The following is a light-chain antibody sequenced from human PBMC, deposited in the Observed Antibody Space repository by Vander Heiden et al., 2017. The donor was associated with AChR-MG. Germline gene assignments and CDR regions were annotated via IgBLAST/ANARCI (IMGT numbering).Light chain of an antibody. CDR3: QQLKSYPPWS. V-gene: IGKV1-9*01. Sequence: DIQLTQSPSFLSASVGDRVTITCRASQGIRSYLAWYKQKPGKAPKLLIYAASTLQSGVPSRFSGSGSGTEFTLTISSRQPEDFATYYCQQLKSYPPWSFGHGTKVDIK. CDR1: QGIRSY. CDR2: AAS. J-gene: IGKJ3*01.